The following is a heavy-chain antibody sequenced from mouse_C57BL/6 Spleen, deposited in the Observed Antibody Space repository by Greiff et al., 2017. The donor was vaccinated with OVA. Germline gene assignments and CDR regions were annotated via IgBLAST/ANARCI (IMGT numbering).Heavy chain of an antibody. V-gene: IGHV14-4*01. CDR1: GFNIKDDY. CDR2: IDPEDGDT. Sequence: EVQRVESGAELVRPGASVKLSCTASGFNIKDDYMHWVKQRPDQGLEWIGWIDPEDGDTEYASKFQGKATITADTSSNTAYLQLSSLTSEDTAVYYCTTKGFAYWGQGTLVTVSA. CDR3: TTKGFAY. J-gene: IGHJ3*01.